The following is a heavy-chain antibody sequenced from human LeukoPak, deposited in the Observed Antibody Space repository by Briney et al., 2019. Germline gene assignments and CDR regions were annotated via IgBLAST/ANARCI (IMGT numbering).Heavy chain of an antibody. D-gene: IGHD5-24*01. V-gene: IGHV1-2*02. CDR1: GYTFTDYY. CDR3: ARLGEMATIDY. J-gene: IGHJ4*02. Sequence: ASVTISCKASGYTFTDYYMHWVRQAPGQGLEWMGWINPNSGGTNYAQKFQGRVTMTRDTSISTAYMELSRLRSDDTAVYYCARLGEMATIDYCVQASLVTVSS. CDR2: INPNSGGT.